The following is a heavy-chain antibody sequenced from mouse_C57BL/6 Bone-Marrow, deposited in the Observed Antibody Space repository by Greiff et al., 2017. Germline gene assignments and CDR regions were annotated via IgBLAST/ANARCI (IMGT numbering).Heavy chain of an antibody. J-gene: IGHJ1*03. D-gene: IGHD2-3*01. CDR1: GYTFTIYG. V-gene: IGHV1-81*01. CDR2: IYPRSGNT. CDR3: ARWLLYWYFDV. Sequence: QVQLKQSGAELAWPGSLVKLSCKASGYTFTIYGISWVKQRTGQGLVWIGEIYPRSGNTYYNEKFKGKATLTADKSSRTAYMELRSLTSEDSAVYFCARWLLYWYFDVWGTGTTVTVSS.